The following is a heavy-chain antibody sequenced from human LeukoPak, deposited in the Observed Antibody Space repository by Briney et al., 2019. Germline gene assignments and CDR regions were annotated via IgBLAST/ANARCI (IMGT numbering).Heavy chain of an antibody. J-gene: IGHJ4*02. CDR1: GFTFSSYS. V-gene: IGHV3-21*01. CDR3: ARDSYDSSGYFGY. CDR2: ISSSSSYI. Sequence: GGSLRLSCAASGFTFSSYSMNWVRQAPGKGLEWVSSISSSSSYIYYADSVKGRFTISRDNAKNSLYLQMNSLRAEDTAVYYCARDSYDSSGYFGYWGQGTLVTVSS. D-gene: IGHD3-22*01.